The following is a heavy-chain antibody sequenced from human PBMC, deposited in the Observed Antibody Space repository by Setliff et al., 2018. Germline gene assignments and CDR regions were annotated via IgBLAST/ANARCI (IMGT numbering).Heavy chain of an antibody. CDR2: IGAYTGNT. CDR3: SRLVRYCTTTTCQSVPGAEV. D-gene: IGHD2-8*01. J-gene: IGHJ4*02. Sequence: GASVKVSCKASGYTSINYGISWVRQAPGQGLEWMGWIGAYTGNTNYAQKFQGRVTMTTDTSTSTAYMELRSLRSDDTAVYYCSRLVRYCTTTTCQSVPGAEVWGQGTLVTVPQ. CDR1: GYTSINYG. V-gene: IGHV1-18*01.